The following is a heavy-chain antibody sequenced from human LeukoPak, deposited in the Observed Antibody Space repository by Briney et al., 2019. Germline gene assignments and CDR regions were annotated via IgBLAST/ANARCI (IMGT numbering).Heavy chain of an antibody. V-gene: IGHV3-33*01. CDR1: GFIFSDYG. J-gene: IGHJ3*02. D-gene: IGHD3-22*01. CDR2: IWNNGNNR. CDR3: AREGFYYDSSGYYIKDAFDI. Sequence: GGSLRLSCAASGFIFSDYGMHWVRQAPGKGPEWVAVIWNNGNNRYADSVRGRFTISRDDSKNTLYLQMDSLRAEDTAVYYCAREGFYYDSSGYYIKDAFDIWGQGTMVTVSS.